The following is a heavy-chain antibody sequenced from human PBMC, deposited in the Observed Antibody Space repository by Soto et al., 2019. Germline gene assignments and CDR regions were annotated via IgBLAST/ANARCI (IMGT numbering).Heavy chain of an antibody. D-gene: IGHD1-26*01. CDR2: ISGASSYT. CDR1: GFTFSDYY. J-gene: IGHJ4*02. CDR3: ARPSGSHILWAVGH. V-gene: IGHV3-11*05. Sequence: QVQLVESGGGLVKPGGSLRLSCAASGFTFSDYYMSWIRQAPGKGLEWVSYISGASSYTNYADSVKGRFTISRDNAKNSLYLQMNSLRAEDPAVSDCARPSGSHILWAVGHWGQGTLVTVSS.